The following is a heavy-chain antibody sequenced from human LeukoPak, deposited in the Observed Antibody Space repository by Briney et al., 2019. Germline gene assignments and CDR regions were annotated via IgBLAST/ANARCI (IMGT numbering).Heavy chain of an antibody. CDR1: GASVSSNSYH. Sequence: SETLSLTCTVSGASVSSNSYHWSWIRQAPGKGLEWIGHSGNSDYKPSLKSRITISTDTSNNHFSLNLVSVTAADTAVYYCARVRGGSYNWFDPWGQGTLVTVSS. CDR3: ARVRGGSYNWFDP. V-gene: IGHV4-61*03. J-gene: IGHJ5*02. CDR2: HSGNS. D-gene: IGHD6-6*01.